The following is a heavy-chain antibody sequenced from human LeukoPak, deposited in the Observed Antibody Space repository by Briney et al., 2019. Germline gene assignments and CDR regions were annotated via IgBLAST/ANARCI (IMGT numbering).Heavy chain of an antibody. CDR1: GYTFITYD. D-gene: IGHD2-2*01. J-gene: IGHJ4*02. CDR3: VRAIRYQLLSDY. CDR2: MNHNSANT. V-gene: IGHV1-8*02. Sequence: ASVRVSCKTSGYTFITYDINGLGQAGGQGREGRGWMNHNSANTGIAQKFQGRAAITRETSTATAYMDLSGLTSEDTAVYYCVRAIRYQLLSDYWGQGTLVTVSS.